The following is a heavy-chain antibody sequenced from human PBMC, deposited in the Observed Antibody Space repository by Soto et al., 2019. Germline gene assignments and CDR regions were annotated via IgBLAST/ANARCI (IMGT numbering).Heavy chain of an antibody. CDR3: TTGTSSIDY. D-gene: IGHD1-7*01. V-gene: IGHV3-15*07. CDR2: IKSKTDGETT. Sequence: GGSLRLSCGASGFIFSTAWMNWVRQAPGKGLEWVGRIKSKTDGETTDYAAPVKGRFTISRDDSKNTLYLQMNSLKTEDTAVYYCTTGTSSIDYWGQGTLVTVSS. CDR1: GFIFSTAW. J-gene: IGHJ4*02.